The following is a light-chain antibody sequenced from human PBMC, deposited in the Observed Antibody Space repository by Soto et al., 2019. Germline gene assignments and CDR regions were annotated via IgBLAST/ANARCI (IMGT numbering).Light chain of an antibody. CDR3: QQYNRYLYT. CDR1: QSITSW. J-gene: IGKJ2*01. V-gene: IGKV1-5*03. Sequence: DVQMTQSPSTLSASVGDRVTITCRASQSITSWLAWYQQKPGKAPKLLIYKASTLESGVPSRFSGSGSGTEFTLTISSLQPDDFAHYYCQQYNRYLYTFGQGTKVDIK. CDR2: KAS.